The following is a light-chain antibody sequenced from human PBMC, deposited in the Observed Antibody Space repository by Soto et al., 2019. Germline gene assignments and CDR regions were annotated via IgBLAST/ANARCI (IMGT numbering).Light chain of an antibody. V-gene: IGLV2-11*01. CDR2: NVY. Sequence: QSVLTQPRSVSGSPGQSVTISCTGSSSDVGGYNFVSWHQQHPGKAPKLMIYNVYDRPSGISYRFSGSKSGNTASLTISGLQGEDEADYYCSAYTVSRTYVFGTGTKVTV. CDR1: SSDVGGYNF. CDR3: SAYTVSRTYV. J-gene: IGLJ1*01.